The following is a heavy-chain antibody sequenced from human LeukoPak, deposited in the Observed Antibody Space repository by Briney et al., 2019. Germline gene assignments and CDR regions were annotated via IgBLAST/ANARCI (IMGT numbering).Heavy chain of an antibody. CDR1: GFTFSSYW. Sequence: GGSLRLSCAASGFTFSSYWMSWVRQAPGKGLEWVSHINSDETITTFADSVKGRFTISRDNAKNTLYLQMNSLAVEDTAVYYCARRLLTQSRVTMGYWGQGTLVTVFS. D-gene: IGHD4/OR15-4a*01. CDR3: ARRLLTQSRVTMGY. V-gene: IGHV3-74*01. J-gene: IGHJ4*02. CDR2: INSDETIT.